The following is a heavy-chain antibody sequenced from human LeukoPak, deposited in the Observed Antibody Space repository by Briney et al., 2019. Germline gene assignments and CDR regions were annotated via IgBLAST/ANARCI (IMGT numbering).Heavy chain of an antibody. CDR3: ARDRAIVVVPAAAGDY. CDR2: ISAYNGNT. D-gene: IGHD2-2*01. J-gene: IGHJ4*02. Sequence: ASVKVSCKASGYTFTSYGISWVRQAPGQGLEWMGWISAYNGNTNYAQKLQGRVTMTTDTSTSTACMELRSLRSDDTAVYYCARDRAIVVVPAAAGDYWGQGTLVTVSS. V-gene: IGHV1-18*01. CDR1: GYTFTSYG.